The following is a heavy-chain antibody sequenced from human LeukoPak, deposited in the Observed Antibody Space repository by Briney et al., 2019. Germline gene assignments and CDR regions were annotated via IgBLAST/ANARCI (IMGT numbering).Heavy chain of an antibody. J-gene: IGHJ4*02. Sequence: GGSLRLSCAASGFTFDDYAMHWVRQAPGKGLEWVSGISWNSGSIGYADSVKGRFTISRDNAKNSLYLQMNSLRAEDTALYYCAKDPDAGYSSSWSPYYFDYWGQGTLVTVSS. CDR1: GFTFDDYA. CDR3: AKDPDAGYSSSWSPYYFDY. D-gene: IGHD6-13*01. CDR2: ISWNSGSI. V-gene: IGHV3-9*01.